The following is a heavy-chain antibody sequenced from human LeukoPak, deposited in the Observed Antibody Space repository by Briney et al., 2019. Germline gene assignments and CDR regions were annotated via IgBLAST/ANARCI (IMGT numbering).Heavy chain of an antibody. J-gene: IGHJ4*02. Sequence: PGGSLRLSCAASGFTFSSYGMPWVRQAPGKGLEWVAVISYDGSNKYYADSVKGRFTISRDNSKNTLYLQMNSLRAEDTAVYYCAKDSRPQLRYFDWQTDYWGQGTLVTVSS. CDR1: GFTFSSYG. V-gene: IGHV3-30*18. CDR2: ISYDGSNK. CDR3: AKDSRPQLRYFDWQTDY. D-gene: IGHD3-9*01.